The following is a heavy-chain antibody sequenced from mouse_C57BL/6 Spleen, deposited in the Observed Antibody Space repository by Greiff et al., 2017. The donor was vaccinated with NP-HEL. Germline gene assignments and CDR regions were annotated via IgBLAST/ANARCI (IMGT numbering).Heavy chain of an antibody. D-gene: IGHD1-1*01. V-gene: IGHV5-6*01. CDR3: ARQCYYGSSSYWYFDV. CDR2: ISSGGSYT. J-gene: IGHJ1*03. CDR1: GFTFSSYG. Sequence: EVKLVESGGDLVKPGGSLKLSCAASGFTFSSYGMSWVRQTPDKRLEWVATISSGGSYTYYPDSVKGRFTISTDNAKNTLYLQMSSLKSEDTAMYYCARQCYYGSSSYWYFDVWGTGTTVTVSS.